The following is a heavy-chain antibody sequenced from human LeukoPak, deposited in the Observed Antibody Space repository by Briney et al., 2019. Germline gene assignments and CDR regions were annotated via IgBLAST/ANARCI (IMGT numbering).Heavy chain of an antibody. CDR1: GFTFGRYE. CDR3: ARSGRGVDSFYFYMDV. CDR2: ICTIISTT. V-gene: IGHV3-48*03. Sequence: GGSLRLSCAASGFTFGRYEMNWVRQAPGKGLEWVSYICTIISTTYYADSVKGRFTISRDNAKNSLYLQMNSLRAEDTAVYYCARSGRGVDSFYFYMDVWGKGTTVTVSS. D-gene: IGHD3-10*01. J-gene: IGHJ6*03.